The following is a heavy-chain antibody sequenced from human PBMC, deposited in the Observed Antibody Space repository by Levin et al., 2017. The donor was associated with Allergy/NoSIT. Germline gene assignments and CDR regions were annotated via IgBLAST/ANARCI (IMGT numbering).Heavy chain of an antibody. CDR1: GGSISSYY. V-gene: IGHV4-59*08. Sequence: SETLSLTCTVSGGSISSYYWSWIRQPPGKGLEWIGYIYYSGSTNYNPSLKSRVTISVDTSKNQFSLKLSSVTAADTAVYYCARPLFAPGGWFGVVDVWGKGTTVTVSS. D-gene: IGHD3-10*01. CDR2: IYYSGST. J-gene: IGHJ6*04. CDR3: ARPLFAPGGWFGVVDV.